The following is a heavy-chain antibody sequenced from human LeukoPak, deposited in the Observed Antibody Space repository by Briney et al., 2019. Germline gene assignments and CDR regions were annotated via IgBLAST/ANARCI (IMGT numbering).Heavy chain of an antibody. V-gene: IGHV3-30*18. D-gene: IGHD3-22*01. CDR2: ISYDGSNK. CDR3: AKARLSGYYRGALGY. J-gene: IGHJ4*02. Sequence: GGSLRLSCAASGFTFSSYGMHWVRQAPGKGLEWVAVISYDGSNKYYADSVKGRFTISRDNSKNTLYLQMNSLRAEDTAVYYCAKARLSGYYRGALGYWGQGTLVTVSS. CDR1: GFTFSSYG.